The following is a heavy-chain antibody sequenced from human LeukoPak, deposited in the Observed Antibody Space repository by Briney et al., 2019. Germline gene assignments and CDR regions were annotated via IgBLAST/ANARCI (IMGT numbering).Heavy chain of an antibody. CDR2: IYTSGST. Sequence: SETLSLTCTVSGVSISSGSYYWSWIRQPAGKGLEWIGRIYTSGSTNYNPSPKSRVTISVDTSKNQFSLKLSSVTAADTAVYYCARESRYFDWLAATPQRVNWFDPWGQGTLVTVSS. J-gene: IGHJ5*02. D-gene: IGHD3-9*01. CDR1: GVSISSGSYY. CDR3: ARESRYFDWLAATPQRVNWFDP. V-gene: IGHV4-61*02.